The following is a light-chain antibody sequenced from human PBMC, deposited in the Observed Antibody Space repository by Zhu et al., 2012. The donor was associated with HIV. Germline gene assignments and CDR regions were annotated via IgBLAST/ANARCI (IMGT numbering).Light chain of an antibody. CDR3: LQYGNSLT. CDR2: GAS. V-gene: IGKV3-20*01. CDR1: QSVSSSS. J-gene: IGKJ5*01. Sequence: EVVLTQSPGTLSLSPGERATLSCRASQSVSSSSLAWYQQKPGQAPRLLIYGASSRATGIPDRFSGRGSGTDFTLTISRLEPEDFAVYYCLQYGNSLTFGQGTRLEIK.